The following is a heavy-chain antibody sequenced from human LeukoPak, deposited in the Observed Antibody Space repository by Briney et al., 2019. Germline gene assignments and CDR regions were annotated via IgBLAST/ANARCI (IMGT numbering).Heavy chain of an antibody. Sequence: GGPLRLSCAASGFTFRSYRMNWAPQAPGKGLEWVSSISTSSTYIYYADSVEGRFTISRDNAKNSLYLQMNSLRAEDTAVYYCSRDPPFIIGTTFFDYWGQGTLVTVSS. CDR1: GFTFRSYR. D-gene: IGHD1-20*01. V-gene: IGHV3-21*01. CDR3: SRDPPFIIGTTFFDY. CDR2: ISTSSTYI. J-gene: IGHJ4*02.